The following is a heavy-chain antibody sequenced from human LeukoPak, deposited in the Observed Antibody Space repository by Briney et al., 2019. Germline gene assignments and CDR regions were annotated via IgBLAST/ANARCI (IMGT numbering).Heavy chain of an antibody. CDR1: GRSISGYY. CDR2: IYSSGST. J-gene: IGHJ3*02. Sequence: PSETLSLTCTVSGRSISGYYGSWTRQPAGKGLEWIGRIYSSGSTNYNPSLKSRVTMSVDTSKSQFSLNLRSVTAADTAVYYCARQAYDTGYDAFDIWGQGTMVPVSS. V-gene: IGHV4-4*07. D-gene: IGHD3-22*01. CDR3: ARQAYDTGYDAFDI.